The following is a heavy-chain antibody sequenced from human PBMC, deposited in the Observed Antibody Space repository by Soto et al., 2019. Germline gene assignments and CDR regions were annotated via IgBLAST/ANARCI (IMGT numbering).Heavy chain of an antibody. Sequence: PGESLKISCKGSGYSFTSYCIGWVRQMPGKGLEWMGIIYPGDSDTRYSPSFQGQVTISADKSISTAYLQWSSLKASDTAMYYCTRTAAAGKYYYGVDVWGQGTTVTVSS. CDR2: IYPGDSDT. V-gene: IGHV5-51*01. D-gene: IGHD6-13*01. J-gene: IGHJ6*02. CDR1: GYSFTSYC. CDR3: TRTAAAGKYYYGVDV.